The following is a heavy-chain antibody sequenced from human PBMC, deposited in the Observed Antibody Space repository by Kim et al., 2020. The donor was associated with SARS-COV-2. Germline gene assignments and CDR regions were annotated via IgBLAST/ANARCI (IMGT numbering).Heavy chain of an antibody. D-gene: IGHD3-16*01. Sequence: SETLSLTCTVSGGSINDYYWNWIRQPPGKGLEWIGYIYYSGSTNSNPSLKSRVTISVDTSKNQFSLKLSSVTAADTAVYYCATWGYAAHDAFDIWGQGTMVTVSS. CDR3: ATWGYAAHDAFDI. V-gene: IGHV4-59*01. J-gene: IGHJ3*02. CDR1: GGSINDYY. CDR2: IYYSGST.